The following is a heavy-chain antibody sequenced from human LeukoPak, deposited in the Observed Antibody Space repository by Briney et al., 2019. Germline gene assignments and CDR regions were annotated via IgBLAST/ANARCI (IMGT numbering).Heavy chain of an antibody. CDR1: GFTFSSYG. J-gene: IGHJ4*02. V-gene: IGHV3-23*01. D-gene: IGHD3-16*01. Sequence: GGSLRLSCAVSGFTFSSYGMSWVRQAPGKGLELVSAISGSGGSTYYADSVKGRFTISRDNSKNTLYLQRNSLRAEGTAVYYCAKDQAPTIMGFFDYWGQGTLVTVSS. CDR3: AKDQAPTIMGFFDY. CDR2: ISGSGGST.